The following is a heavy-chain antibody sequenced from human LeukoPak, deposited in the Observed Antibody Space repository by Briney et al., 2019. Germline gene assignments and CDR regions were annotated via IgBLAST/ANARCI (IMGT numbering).Heavy chain of an antibody. CDR1: GYTFTDYY. D-gene: IGHD6-13*01. V-gene: IGHV1-2*02. CDR2: INPNSGGT. Sequence: ASVKVSCKASGYTFTDYYMHWVRQAPGQGLEWMGWINPNSGGTNYAQNFQGRVTMTRDTSISTAYMELSRLRSDDTAMYYCARAIAAASTRLDYWGQGTLVTVSS. CDR3: ARAIAAASTRLDY. J-gene: IGHJ4*02.